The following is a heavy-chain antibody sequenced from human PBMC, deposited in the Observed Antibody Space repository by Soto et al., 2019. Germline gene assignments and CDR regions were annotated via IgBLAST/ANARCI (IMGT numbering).Heavy chain of an antibody. D-gene: IGHD3-3*01. CDR3: ARGATIFGVAAYSYYAMEV. J-gene: IGHJ6*02. Sequence: QVQLVQSGAEVKKPGSSVKVSCRASGGTFSNYAISWVRQAPGQGLEWMGGIVPAFGTPNYAQNLQGRITITADESTTTVYMDLSSLRSEDTAVYYCARGATIFGVAAYSYYAMEVWCQGTTVTVSS. CDR1: GGTFSNYA. CDR2: IVPAFGTP. V-gene: IGHV1-69*01.